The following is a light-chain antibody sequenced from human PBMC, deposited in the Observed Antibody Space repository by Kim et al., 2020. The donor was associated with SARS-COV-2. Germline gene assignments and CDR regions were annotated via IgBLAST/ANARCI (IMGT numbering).Light chain of an antibody. CDR3: QHYNSYRRT. CDR1: QSISSW. CDR2: KAS. V-gene: IGKV1-5*03. J-gene: IGKJ2*01. Sequence: DIQMTQSPSTLSASVGDRVTITCRASQSISSWLAWYQQKPGKAPNLLIYKASSLKSGVPSRFSGSGSGTEFTLTISSLQPDDFATYYCQHYNSYRRTFGQGTKLEI.